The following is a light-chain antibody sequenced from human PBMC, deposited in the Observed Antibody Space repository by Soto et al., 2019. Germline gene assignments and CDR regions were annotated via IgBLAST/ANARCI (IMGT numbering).Light chain of an antibody. CDR2: DAS. Sequence: DIQMTQSPSSLSASVGDTVSITCQASQHISSYLTWYRHKPGKAPELLIYDASSLETGVPSRFSASGSGTEFTLTITSLQPEDFATYYCQQYDSFPFTFGQGTKLEIK. V-gene: IGKV1-33*01. J-gene: IGKJ2*01. CDR1: QHISSY. CDR3: QQYDSFPFT.